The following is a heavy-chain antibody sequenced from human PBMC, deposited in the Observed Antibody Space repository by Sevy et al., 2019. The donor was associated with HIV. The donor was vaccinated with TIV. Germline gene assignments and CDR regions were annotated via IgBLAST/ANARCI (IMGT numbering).Heavy chain of an antibody. J-gene: IGHJ4*02. CDR3: ARLGLSAGVTTGSYYFDY. D-gene: IGHD1-1*01. Sequence: SETLSLTCTVSGGSISSSSYYWGWIRQPPGKGLEWIAIIYYSGSTYYNPSLKRRITIFVDTSKNQLSLNLSPVTASDTALYYWARLGLSAGVTTGSYYFDYWGQGTLVTVSS. CDR1: GGSISSSSYY. V-gene: IGHV4-39*01. CDR2: IYYSGST.